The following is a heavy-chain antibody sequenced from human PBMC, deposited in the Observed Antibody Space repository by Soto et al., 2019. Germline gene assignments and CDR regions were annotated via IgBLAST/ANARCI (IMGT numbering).Heavy chain of an antibody. CDR3: ARKSLSNFNWFDP. Sequence: QLQLVQSGTELKKPGASVKVSCKASGYTFTNYGITWVRQAPGQGLEWMGWINADYGITNYEQKFQGRVTMTTDTSTNTAYMELRSLRSDDTAVYYCARKSLSNFNWFDPWGQGTLVTVSS. J-gene: IGHJ5*02. CDR1: GYTFTNYG. CDR2: INADYGIT. D-gene: IGHD4-4*01. V-gene: IGHV1-18*04.